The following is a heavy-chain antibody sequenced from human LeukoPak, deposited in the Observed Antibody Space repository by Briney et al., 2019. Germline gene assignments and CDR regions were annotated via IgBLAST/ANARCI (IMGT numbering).Heavy chain of an antibody. V-gene: IGHV3-21*01. J-gene: IGHJ4*02. CDR3: ARASSGWYFFDY. CDR1: GFTFRGSS. CDR2: ISSSSSYL. Sequence: GGSLRLSCAASGFTFRGSSMNWVRQAPGKGLEWVSSISSSSSYLYYADSVKGRFTISRDNAKNSLYLQMNSRRAEDTAVYYCARASSGWYFFDYWDQGTLVTVFS. D-gene: IGHD6-19*01.